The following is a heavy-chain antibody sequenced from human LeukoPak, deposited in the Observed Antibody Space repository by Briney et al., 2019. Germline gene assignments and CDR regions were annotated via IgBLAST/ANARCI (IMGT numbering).Heavy chain of an antibody. CDR3: ARFPYFEGFDY. CDR1: GGSFSSYY. V-gene: IGHV4-4*08. J-gene: IGHJ4*02. Sequence: SETLSLTCAVYGGSFSSYYWSWIRQPPGKGLEFIGYIAASGTTKHNPSLKSRVTISMDTSKNQFSLELTSVTAADTAVYYCARFPYFEGFDYWGQGTLVIVSS. CDR2: IAASGTT. D-gene: IGHD3-9*01.